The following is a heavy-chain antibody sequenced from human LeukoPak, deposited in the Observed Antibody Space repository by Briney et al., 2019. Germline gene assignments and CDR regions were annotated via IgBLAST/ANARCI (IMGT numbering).Heavy chain of an antibody. V-gene: IGHV3-23*01. CDR1: GFTFSSYA. J-gene: IGHJ4*02. CDR3: AKGVLRIGIFDY. CDR2: ISGRGGST. Sequence: PGGSLRLFCAAPGFTFSSYAMSWVRQAPGKGLEWVSDISGRGGSTYYTDSVKGRFTISRENSKNTLYLQMNSLRAEDTAVYYCAKGVLRIGIFDYWGQGTLVTVSS. D-gene: IGHD2-15*01.